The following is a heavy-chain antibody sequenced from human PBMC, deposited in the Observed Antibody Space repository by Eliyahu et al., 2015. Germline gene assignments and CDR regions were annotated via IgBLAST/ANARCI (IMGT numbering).Heavy chain of an antibody. V-gene: IGHV4-4*07. CDR3: ARAVNSTFDI. Sequence: QVQLKESGPGLVKPSETLSLTCVVSGASISNDYWGWIRQPAGKGLGWIGRIYGGWSVDYGPSLKSRISMSVDTSNNEFSLRLRSLTAADTAMYYCARAVNSTFDIWGQGTMVTVSS. J-gene: IGHJ3*02. D-gene: IGHD4-23*01. CDR2: IYGGWSV. CDR1: GASISNDY.